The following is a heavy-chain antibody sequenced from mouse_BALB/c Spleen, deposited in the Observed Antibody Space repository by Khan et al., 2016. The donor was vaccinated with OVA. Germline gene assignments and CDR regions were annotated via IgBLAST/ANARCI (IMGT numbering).Heavy chain of an antibody. CDR2: ISYSGVT. CDR3: ARGNYCGYYFDY. Sequence: DVKLQESGPGLVKPSQSLSLTCTVTGYSITSGYAWNWIRQFPGNKLEWMGYISYSGVTSYTPSLKSRISITRDTSKNQFFLQLTSVTTEVTATYYCARGNYCGYYFDYWGQGTTLTVSS. D-gene: IGHD1-1*01. J-gene: IGHJ2*01. V-gene: IGHV3-2*02. CDR1: GYSITSGYA.